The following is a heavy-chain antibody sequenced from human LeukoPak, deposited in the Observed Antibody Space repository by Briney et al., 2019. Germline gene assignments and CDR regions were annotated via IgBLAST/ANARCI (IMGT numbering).Heavy chain of an antibody. CDR1: GGTFSSYA. CDR3: ARDHYDFWSGRPRMIDY. D-gene: IGHD3-3*01. Sequence: SVKVSCKASGGTFSSYAISWVRQAPGQGLEWMGGIIPIFGTANYAQKFQGRVTITADESTSTAYMELSSLRSEDTAVYYCARDHYDFWSGRPRMIDYWGQGTLVTVSP. CDR2: IIPIFGTA. V-gene: IGHV1-69*13. J-gene: IGHJ4*02.